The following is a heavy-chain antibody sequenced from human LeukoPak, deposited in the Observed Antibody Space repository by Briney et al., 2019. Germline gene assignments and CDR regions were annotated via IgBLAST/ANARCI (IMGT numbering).Heavy chain of an antibody. J-gene: IGHJ4*02. V-gene: IGHV3-30*02. D-gene: IGHD2-2*01. Sequence: GGSLRLSCAASGFTFSSYAMHWVRQAPGKGLEWVGFVRYDGSDQYYADSVKGRFTISRDNSKNMLSLQMNSLRAEDTAVYYCAKDVPQAWQLLGHWGQGTLVTVSS. CDR3: AKDVPQAWQLLGH. CDR2: VRYDGSDQ. CDR1: GFTFSSYA.